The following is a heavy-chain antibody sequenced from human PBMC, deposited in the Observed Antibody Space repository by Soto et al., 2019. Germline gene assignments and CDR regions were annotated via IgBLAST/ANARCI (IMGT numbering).Heavy chain of an antibody. CDR3: ARDLRLDS. Sequence: SETLSLTCTVSGGSITSYYWSWIRQPPGKGLEWIGYMYYSGSTNYNPSLKSRVTISVDTSKNQFSLKLSSVTAADTAVYYCARDLRLDSWGPGTLVTVSS. D-gene: IGHD2-21*02. V-gene: IGHV4-59*01. CDR1: GGSITSYY. J-gene: IGHJ4*02. CDR2: MYYSGST.